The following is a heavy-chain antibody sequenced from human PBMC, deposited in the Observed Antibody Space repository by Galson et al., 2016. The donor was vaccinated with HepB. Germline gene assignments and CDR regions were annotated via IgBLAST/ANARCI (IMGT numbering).Heavy chain of an antibody. CDR1: GFSFNTNGGVG. D-gene: IGHD2-21*02. CDR2: IYWDDDT. J-gene: IGHJ4*02. V-gene: IGHV2-5*02. Sequence: PALVKPTQTLTLTCTFSGFSFNTNGGVGVGWSRQSPGKALEWLGIIYWDDDTGISPSLKDRVTITKDSSKNHVVLTMTNMDPVDTGTYFCAPRYIGDWPAFDYWGQGALVSVSS. CDR3: APRYIGDWPAFDY.